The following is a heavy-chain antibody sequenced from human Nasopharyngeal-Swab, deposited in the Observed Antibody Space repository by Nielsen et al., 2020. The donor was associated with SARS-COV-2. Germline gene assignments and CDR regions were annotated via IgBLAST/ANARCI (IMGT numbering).Heavy chain of an antibody. CDR2: INAGNGNT. CDR3: ARDSVYSSSSYYYGMDV. CDR1: GYTFTSYY. Sequence: ASVKVSCKASGYTFTSYYMHWVRQAPGQRLEWMGWINAGNGNTKYSQKFQGRVTITRDTSASTAYMELSSLRSEDTAVYYCARDSVYSSSSYYYGMDVWGQGTTVTASS. D-gene: IGHD6-6*01. J-gene: IGHJ6*02. V-gene: IGHV1-3*01.